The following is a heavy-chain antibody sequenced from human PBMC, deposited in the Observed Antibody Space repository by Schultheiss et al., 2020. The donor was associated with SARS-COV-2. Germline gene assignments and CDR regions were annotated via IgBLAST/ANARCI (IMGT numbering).Heavy chain of an antibody. CDR2: LSGSGAST. Sequence: GGSLRLSCAASGNTLSYSWMYWVRQAPGKGLEWVSALSGSGASTYYADSVKGRFTISRDNSKNTLYLQMSSLRAEDTAVYYCAREGSDGLDYWGQGTLVTVSS. J-gene: IGHJ4*02. D-gene: IGHD5-24*01. CDR1: GNTLSYSW. CDR3: AREGSDGLDY. V-gene: IGHV3-23*01.